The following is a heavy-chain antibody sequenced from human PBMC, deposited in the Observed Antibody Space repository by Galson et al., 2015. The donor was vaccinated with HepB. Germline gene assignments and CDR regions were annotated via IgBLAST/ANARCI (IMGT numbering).Heavy chain of an antibody. J-gene: IGHJ6*02. D-gene: IGHD6-13*01. V-gene: IGHV3-7*03. CDR2: IKQDGSEK. CDR1: GFTFSSYW. CDR3: ARDCITKAAAGPLYYYYGMDV. Sequence: SLRLSCAASGFTFSSYWMSWVRQAPGKGLEWVANIKQDGSEKYYVDSVKGRFTISRDNAKNSLYLQMNSLRAEDTAVYYCARDCITKAAAGPLYYYYGMDVWGQGTTVTVSS.